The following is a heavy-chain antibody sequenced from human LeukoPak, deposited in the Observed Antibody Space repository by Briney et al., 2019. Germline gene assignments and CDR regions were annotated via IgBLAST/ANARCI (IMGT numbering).Heavy chain of an antibody. CDR1: GYTFTSYF. CDR2: INPSGGST. D-gene: IGHD4-17*01. J-gene: IGHJ4*02. Sequence: ASVKVSCKASGYTFTSYFMHWVRQAPGQGLDWMGIINPSGGSTSYAQKFQSRVTMTRDTSTSTVYMELSSLRSEDTAVYYCARDSAAYGDYDYWGQGTLVTVSS. V-gene: IGHV1-46*01. CDR3: ARDSAAYGDYDY.